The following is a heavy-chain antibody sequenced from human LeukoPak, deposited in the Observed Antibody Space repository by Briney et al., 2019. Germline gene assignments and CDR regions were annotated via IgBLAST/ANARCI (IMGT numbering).Heavy chain of an antibody. Sequence: GGSLRLSCAASGFTFSSYSMNWVRQAPGKGLEWVSSISSSSSYIYYADSVKGRFTISRDNAKNSLYLQMNSLRAEDTAVYYCARHKTLIVGATKGDYWGQGTLVTVSS. CDR1: GFTFSSYS. V-gene: IGHV3-21*01. CDR3: ARHKTLIVGATKGDY. D-gene: IGHD1-26*01. J-gene: IGHJ4*02. CDR2: ISSSSSYI.